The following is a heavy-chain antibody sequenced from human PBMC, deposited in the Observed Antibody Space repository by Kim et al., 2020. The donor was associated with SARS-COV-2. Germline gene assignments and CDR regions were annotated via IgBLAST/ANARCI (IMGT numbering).Heavy chain of an antibody. CDR1: GGSISSSSYY. CDR2: IYYSGST. D-gene: IGHD3-10*01. V-gene: IGHV4-39*07. Sequence: SETLSLTCTVSGGSISSSSYYWGWIRQPPGKGLEWIGSIYYSGSTYYNPSLKSRVTISVDTSKNQFSLKLSSVTAADTAVYYCARDLGLWFGEDWGQGTL. CDR3: ARDLGLWFGED. J-gene: IGHJ4*02.